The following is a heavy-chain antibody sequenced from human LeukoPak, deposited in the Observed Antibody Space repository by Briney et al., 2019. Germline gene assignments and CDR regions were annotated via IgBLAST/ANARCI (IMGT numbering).Heavy chain of an antibody. V-gene: IGHV3-49*04. Sequence: GGSLRLSCTASGFTFGDYAISWVRQAPGKGLEWVGFIRSKAYGGTTEYAASVKGRFTISRDDSKSIAYLQMNSLKTEDTAVYYCTGGDGNDFDYWGQGTLVTVSS. CDR1: GFTFGDYA. J-gene: IGHJ4*02. CDR2: IRSKAYGGTT. CDR3: TGGDGNDFDY. D-gene: IGHD1-1*01.